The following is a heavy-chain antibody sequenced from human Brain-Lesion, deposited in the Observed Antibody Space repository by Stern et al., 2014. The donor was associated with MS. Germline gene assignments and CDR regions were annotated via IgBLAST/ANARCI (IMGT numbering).Heavy chain of an antibody. CDR3: ARDQRGITIFGVVTDYYYLGMDV. D-gene: IGHD3-3*01. Sequence: DQLVESGAEVKKPGASVKVSCKTSGYIFTGYYIHWVRQAPGQGLEWIAWINPKTGGTKYAQKFQGRVTMSRDTSISTAYVELSSLTSDDTAVYYCARDQRGITIFGVVTDYYYLGMDVWGQGTTVTVSS. V-gene: IGHV1-2*02. J-gene: IGHJ6*02. CDR2: INPKTGGT. CDR1: GYIFTGYY.